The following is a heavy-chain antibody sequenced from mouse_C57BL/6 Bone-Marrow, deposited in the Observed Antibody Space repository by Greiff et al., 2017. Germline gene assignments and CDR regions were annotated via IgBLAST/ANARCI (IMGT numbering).Heavy chain of an antibody. CDR2: ISSGGSYT. Sequence: EVKVVESGGDLVKPGGSLKLSCAASGFTFSSYGMSWVRQTPDKRLEWVATISSGGSYTYYPDSVKGRFTISRDNAKNTLYLQMSSLKSEDTAMYYCARHYYSKAMDYWGQGTSVTVSS. V-gene: IGHV5-6*01. D-gene: IGHD2-5*01. CDR3: ARHYYSKAMDY. J-gene: IGHJ4*01. CDR1: GFTFSSYG.